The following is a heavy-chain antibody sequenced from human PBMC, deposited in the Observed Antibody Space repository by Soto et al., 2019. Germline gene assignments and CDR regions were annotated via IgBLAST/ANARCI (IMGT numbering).Heavy chain of an antibody. D-gene: IGHD1-26*01. CDR3: ARDRVPDSGSYYALDF. CDR1: GFTFSSYG. CDR2: IWYDGSNK. Sequence: PGGSLRLSCAASGFTFSSYGMHWVRQAPGKGLEWVAVIWYDGSNKYYADSVKGRFTISRDNSKNTLYLQMNSLRAEDTAVYYCARDRVPDSGSYYALDFWGQGTLVTVSS. V-gene: IGHV3-33*01. J-gene: IGHJ4*02.